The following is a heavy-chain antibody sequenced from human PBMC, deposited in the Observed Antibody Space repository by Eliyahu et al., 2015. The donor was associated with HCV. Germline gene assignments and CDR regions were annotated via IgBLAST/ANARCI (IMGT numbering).Heavy chain of an antibody. CDR1: GDSMNRYY. V-gene: IGHV4-59*01. J-gene: IGHJ4*02. D-gene: IGHD3-10*01. CDR2: IYYXGTA. CDR3: AXVVRXINQPRHFDS. Sequence: QVQLQESGPGLVKPSETLSLTCSVSGDSMNRYYWXWIRQAPGKGPEWIGYIYYXGTASYSPSLKXRVTISXXTSKNQISLXLTSVXAADTAIYYCAXVVRXINQPRHFDSWGQGTLVTVSS.